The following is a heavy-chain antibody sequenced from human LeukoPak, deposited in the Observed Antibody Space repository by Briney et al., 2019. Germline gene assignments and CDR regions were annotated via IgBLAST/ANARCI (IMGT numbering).Heavy chain of an antibody. J-gene: IGHJ5*02. D-gene: IGHD3-10*01. V-gene: IGHV1-2*02. Sequence: ASVKVSCKASGYTLTGYYMQWVRQAPGQGLEWMGWINPNSGATNYAQNFQGRVTMTRDTSISTAYMELRGLISDDTAVYYCARVYGSGSPWMNFDPWGQGTLVTVSS. CDR2: INPNSGAT. CDR1: GYTLTGYY. CDR3: ARVYGSGSPWMNFDP.